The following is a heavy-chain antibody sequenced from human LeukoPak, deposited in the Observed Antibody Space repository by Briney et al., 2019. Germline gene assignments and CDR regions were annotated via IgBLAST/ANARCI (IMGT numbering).Heavy chain of an antibody. CDR1: GFTFSSYG. CDR2: TSSSGSTI. V-gene: IGHV3-48*03. Sequence: GGSLRLSCAASGFTFSSYGMNWVCQAPGKGLEWVSYTSSSGSTIYYADSVKGRFTISRDNAKNSLYLQMNSLRAEDTAVYYCAELGITMIGGVWGKGTTVTISS. CDR3: AELGITMIGGV. J-gene: IGHJ6*04. D-gene: IGHD3-10*02.